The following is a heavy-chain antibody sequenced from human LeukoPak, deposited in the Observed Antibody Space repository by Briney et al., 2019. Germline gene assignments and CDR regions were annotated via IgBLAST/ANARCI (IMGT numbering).Heavy chain of an antibody. CDR3: AKDGPLLWFGPTDA. J-gene: IGHJ5*02. Sequence: AGGSLRLSCVASGFTFSTYGMSWVRQAPGKGLEWVAAVSSTGSGTYYPDSLKGRFIISRDNSQNTVFLQMNSLRPEDTAFYFCAKDGPLLWFGPTDAWGQGTLVTVSS. V-gene: IGHV3-23*01. CDR2: VSSTGSGT. D-gene: IGHD3-10*01. CDR1: GFTFSTYG.